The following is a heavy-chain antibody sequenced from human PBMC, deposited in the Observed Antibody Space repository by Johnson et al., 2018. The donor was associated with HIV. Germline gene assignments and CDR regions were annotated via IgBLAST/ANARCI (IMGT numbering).Heavy chain of an antibody. CDR3: TTDPTSILWFREVGRDAFDI. CDR1: GFTFSNAW. D-gene: IGHD3-10*01. V-gene: IGHV3-15*01. CDR2: IKSKTDGETT. Sequence: VQLVESGGGLVKPGGSLRVSCAASGFTFSNAWMSWVRQAPGKGLEWVGRIKSKTDGETTDYAAPVKGRFTISRDDSKNTLYLQMNSLKTEDTAVYYCTTDPTSILWFREVGRDAFDIWGQGTMVTVSS. J-gene: IGHJ3*02.